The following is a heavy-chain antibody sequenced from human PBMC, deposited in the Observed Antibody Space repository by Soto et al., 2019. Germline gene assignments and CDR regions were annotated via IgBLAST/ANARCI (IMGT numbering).Heavy chain of an antibody. CDR1: GYSFTSYD. Sequence: QVQLVQSGAEVKKSGASVKVSCKASGYSFTSYDINWVRQATGQGLEWMGWMNTNSGNKGYAQKFQDRVTMTRETSVNKAYLELSSLRSEDTAVYYCAGPPYYYDSSGYVFGMDVWGQGTTVTVSS. V-gene: IGHV1-8*01. J-gene: IGHJ6*02. CDR3: AGPPYYYDSSGYVFGMDV. CDR2: MNTNSGNK. D-gene: IGHD3-22*01.